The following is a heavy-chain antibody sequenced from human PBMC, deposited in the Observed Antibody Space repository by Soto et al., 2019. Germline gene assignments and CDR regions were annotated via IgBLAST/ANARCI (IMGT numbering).Heavy chain of an antibody. CDR1: GFTFSSYS. Sequence: GSLRLSCAASGFTFSSYSMNWVRQAPGKGLEWVSYISSSSSTIYYADSVKDRFTISRDNAKNSLYLQMNSLRDEDTAVYYCARDLRFCSGGSCYTDPWGQGTLVTVSS. D-gene: IGHD2-15*01. J-gene: IGHJ5*02. V-gene: IGHV3-48*02. CDR3: ARDLRFCSGGSCYTDP. CDR2: ISSSSSTI.